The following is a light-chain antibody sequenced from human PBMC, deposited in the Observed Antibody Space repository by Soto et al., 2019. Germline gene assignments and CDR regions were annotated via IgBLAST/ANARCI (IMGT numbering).Light chain of an antibody. Sequence: EIVLTQSPATLSVSPGERVTLSCRASQSISTNLAWYQQKPGQAPRLLIYGPSTRATGVPARFSGSGSGTEFTLTISSLXSEDFAIYYCQQYTHWPVWTFGQGTKVDIK. J-gene: IGKJ1*01. CDR3: QQYTHWPVWT. CDR2: GPS. V-gene: IGKV3-15*01. CDR1: QSISTN.